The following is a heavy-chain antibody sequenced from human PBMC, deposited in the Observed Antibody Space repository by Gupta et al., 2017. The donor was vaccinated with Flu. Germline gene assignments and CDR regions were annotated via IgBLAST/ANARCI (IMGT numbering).Heavy chain of an antibody. Sequence: QVQLQESGPGLVKPSETLSLTCTVSGGSISSYYWSWIRQPPGKGLEWIGYIYYSGSTNYNPSLKSRVTISVDTSKNQFSLKLSSVTAADTAVYYCARVAVAGTPGVYFDYWGQGTLVTVSS. CDR1: GGSISSYY. CDR3: ARVAVAGTPGVYFDY. J-gene: IGHJ4*02. D-gene: IGHD6-19*01. CDR2: IYYSGST. V-gene: IGHV4-59*08.